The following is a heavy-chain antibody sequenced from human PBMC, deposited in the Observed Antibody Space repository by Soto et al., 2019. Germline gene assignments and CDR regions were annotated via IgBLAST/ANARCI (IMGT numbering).Heavy chain of an antibody. J-gene: IGHJ4*02. V-gene: IGHV4-30-4*01. CDR3: ARAGYDSSTYYLDY. CDR1: GASISSGDYY. D-gene: IGHD3-22*01. CDR2: IYYSGST. Sequence: SETLSLTCTVSGASISSGDYYWTWIRQPPGKGLEWIGSIYYSGSTYYNPSLKSRVTISVDTSNNQFSLKLSSVTAADTAVYYCARAGYDSSTYYLDYWGQGTLVTVSS.